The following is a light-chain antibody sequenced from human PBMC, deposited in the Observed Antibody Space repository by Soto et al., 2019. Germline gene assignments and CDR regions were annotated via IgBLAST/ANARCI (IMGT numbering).Light chain of an antibody. Sequence: DIPMTQSPSSLSASVGDRVTITCQAILDIDNNLNWYQHKLGEAPKLVIYDASILETGVPSRFSGRGAGTDFTFTISSLQPEDVATYYCQHYHNLPMYTFGQGPRLEI. V-gene: IGKV1-33*01. J-gene: IGKJ2*01. CDR3: QHYHNLPMYT. CDR1: LDIDNN. CDR2: DAS.